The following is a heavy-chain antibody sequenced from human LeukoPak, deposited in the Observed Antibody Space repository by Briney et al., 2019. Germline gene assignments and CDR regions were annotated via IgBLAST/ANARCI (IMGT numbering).Heavy chain of an antibody. J-gene: IGHJ4*02. Sequence: ASVTVSCTASGYTFTSYYMHWVRQAPGQGLEWMGIINPSGGSTSYAQKFQGRVTMTRDMSTSTVYMELSSLRSEDTAVYYCARGATTMIVVVTFDYWGQGTLVTVSS. D-gene: IGHD3-22*01. V-gene: IGHV1-46*01. CDR1: GYTFTSYY. CDR2: INPSGGST. CDR3: ARGATTMIVVVTFDY.